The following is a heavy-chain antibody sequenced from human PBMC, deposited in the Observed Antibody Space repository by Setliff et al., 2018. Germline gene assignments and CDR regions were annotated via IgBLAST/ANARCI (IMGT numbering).Heavy chain of an antibody. V-gene: IGHV4-59*01. CDR3: ARDEGSSYFYGMDV. CDR1: GGSISSYY. J-gene: IGHJ6*02. CDR2: IYYSGST. Sequence: LSLTCTVSGGSISSYYWSWIRQPPGKGLEWIGYIYYSGSTNYNPSLQSRVTISVDTSENQFSLKLSSVTAADTAVYYCARDEGSSYFYGMDVWGQGTTVTVSS. D-gene: IGHD6-13*01.